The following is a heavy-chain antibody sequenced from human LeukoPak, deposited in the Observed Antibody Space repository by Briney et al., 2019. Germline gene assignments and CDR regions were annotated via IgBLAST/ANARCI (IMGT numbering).Heavy chain of an antibody. CDR1: GFTFSNYA. J-gene: IGHJ4*02. D-gene: IGHD3-16*01. CDR2: ISSSGSTI. V-gene: IGHV3-48*03. Sequence: GGSLRLSCAASGFTFSNYAMRWVRQAPGKGLEWVSYISSSGSTIYYADSVKGRFTISRDNAKNSLYLQMNSLRAEDTAVYYCASYYDYVWGRDYWGQGTLVTVSS. CDR3: ASYYDYVWGRDY.